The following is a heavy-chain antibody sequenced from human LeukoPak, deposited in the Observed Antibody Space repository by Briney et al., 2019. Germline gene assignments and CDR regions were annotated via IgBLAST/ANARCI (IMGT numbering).Heavy chain of an antibody. D-gene: IGHD1-26*01. CDR3: ARMYSGSRNDY. J-gene: IGHJ4*02. V-gene: IGHV3-30*02. CDR2: IQSDGSNK. Sequence: GGSLGLSCAASGFTFSSYGMHWVRQAPGKGLEWVTFIQSDGSNKYYTDSVKGRFTISRDNSKNTLYLQMNSLRAEDTAVYYCARMYSGSRNDYWGQGTLVTVSS. CDR1: GFTFSSYG.